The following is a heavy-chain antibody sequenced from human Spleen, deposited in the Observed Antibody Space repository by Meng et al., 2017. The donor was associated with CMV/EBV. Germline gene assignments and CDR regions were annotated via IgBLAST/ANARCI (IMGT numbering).Heavy chain of an antibody. CDR2: ISPNNGVT. CDR1: GYKFTDYR. CDR3: ASKLYYDFWSAYRGTEGVDPFNI. V-gene: IGHV1-2*02. J-gene: IGHJ3*02. Sequence: ASVKVSCKASGYKFTDYRMHWVRQAPGQGTEWMGWISPNNGVTNYAQKFQGRVTMTRDTSISTAYMELNRLTKDDAAVYYCASKLYYDFWSAYRGTEGVDPFNIWGQGTLVTVSS. D-gene: IGHD3-3*01.